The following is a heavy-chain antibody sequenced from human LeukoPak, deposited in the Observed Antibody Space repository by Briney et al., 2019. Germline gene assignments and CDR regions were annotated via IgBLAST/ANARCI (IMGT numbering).Heavy chain of an antibody. CDR1: GYTFTNYA. V-gene: IGHV1-3*03. CDR2: INAGNGDT. CDR3: ARDVTAVVTPVSSAFDI. D-gene: IGHD4-23*01. Sequence: ASVKVSCKASGYTFTNYAIHWVRQAPGQRLEWMGWINAGNGDTKYSQEFQGRVTITRDTSANTAYMQLSSLRSEDTAVYYCARDVTAVVTPVSSAFDIWGQGTMVTVSS. J-gene: IGHJ3*02.